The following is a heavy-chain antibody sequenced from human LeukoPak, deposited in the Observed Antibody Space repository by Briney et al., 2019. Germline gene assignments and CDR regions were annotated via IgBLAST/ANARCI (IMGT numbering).Heavy chain of an antibody. D-gene: IGHD4-23*01. CDR1: GFTFSAYA. J-gene: IGHJ4*02. CDR3: AREIATSGGNSRALDY. CDR2: IGSDNKP. V-gene: IGHV3-23*01. Sequence: GGSLRLSCEASGFTFSAYAMTWVRQAPGKGLEWVSSIGSDNKPHYSESVKGRFAISRDNSKSMLFLQLNSLRAEDTAVYYCAREIATSGGNSRALDYWGQGTLVTVSS.